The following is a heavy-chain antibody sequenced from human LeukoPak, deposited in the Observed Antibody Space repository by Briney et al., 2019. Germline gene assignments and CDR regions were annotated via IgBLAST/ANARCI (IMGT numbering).Heavy chain of an antibody. J-gene: IGHJ4*02. CDR2: ISWNGGST. Sequence: PGGSLRLSCAASGFTFDDYDMSWVRQAPGKGLEWVSGISWNGGSTGYADSVKGRFTISRDNAKNSLYLQMNSLRAEDTALYYCARVAYSGSYAKGDYWGQGTLVTVSS. CDR3: ARVAYSGSYAKGDY. V-gene: IGHV3-20*04. CDR1: GFTFDDYD. D-gene: IGHD1-26*01.